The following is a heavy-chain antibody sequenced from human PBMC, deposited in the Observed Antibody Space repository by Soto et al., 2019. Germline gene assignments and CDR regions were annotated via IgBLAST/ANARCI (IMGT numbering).Heavy chain of an antibody. CDR3: AKKYYYGSGARGYYYYMDV. CDR1: GFTFSSYA. CDR2: ISGSGGST. V-gene: IGHV3-23*01. Sequence: GGSLRLSCAASGFTFSSYAMSWVRQAPGKGLEWVSAISGSGGSTYYADSVKGRFTISRDNSKNTLYLQMNSLRAEDTAVYYCAKKYYYGSGARGYYYYMDVWGKGTTVTVSS. J-gene: IGHJ6*03. D-gene: IGHD3-10*01.